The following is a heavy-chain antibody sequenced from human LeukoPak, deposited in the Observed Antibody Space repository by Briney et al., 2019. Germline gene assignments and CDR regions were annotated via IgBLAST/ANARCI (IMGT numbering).Heavy chain of an antibody. V-gene: IGHV3-66*01. Sequence: PGGSLRLSCAASGFTFSSYGMSWVRQAPGKGLEWVSVIYSGGSTYYADSVKGRFTISRDNAKNSLYLHMNSLRAEDTAVYYCARDRGEYYMDVWGKGTTVTVSS. CDR2: IYSGGST. J-gene: IGHJ6*03. D-gene: IGHD3-16*01. CDR3: ARDRGEYYMDV. CDR1: GFTFSSYG.